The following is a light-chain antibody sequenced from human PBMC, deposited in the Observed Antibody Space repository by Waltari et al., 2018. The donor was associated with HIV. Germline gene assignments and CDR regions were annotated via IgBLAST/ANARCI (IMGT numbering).Light chain of an antibody. V-gene: IGKV1-9*01. J-gene: IGKJ3*01. Sequence: DIQLTQSPSFMSASVGDRVTITCRASQGIGSNLAWYRQNPGHAPSLLIFAASTLESGVPSRFSGSGSGTEFALTIKSLQPEDFATYYCQHLNTYPLFTFGPGTTVDIK. CDR3: QHLNTYPLFT. CDR1: QGIGSN. CDR2: AAS.